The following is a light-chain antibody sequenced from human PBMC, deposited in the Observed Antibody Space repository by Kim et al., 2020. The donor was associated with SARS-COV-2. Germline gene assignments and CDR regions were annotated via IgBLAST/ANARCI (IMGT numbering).Light chain of an antibody. CDR2: GKN. CDR1: SLRSYY. Sequence: LGQAVRITCQGDSLRSYYASWYQQKPGPAPVLVIYGKNNRPSGIPDRFSGSSSGNTASLTITGAQAEDEADYYCNSRDSSGNHWVFGGGTQLTVL. J-gene: IGLJ3*02. CDR3: NSRDSSGNHWV. V-gene: IGLV3-19*01.